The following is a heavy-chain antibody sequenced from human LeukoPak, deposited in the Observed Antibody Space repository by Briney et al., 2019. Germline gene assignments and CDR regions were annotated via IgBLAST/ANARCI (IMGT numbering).Heavy chain of an antibody. CDR1: GGPFSGYY. Sequence: KSSETLSLTCAVYGGPFSGYYWSWIRQPPGKGLEWIGEINHSGSTNYNPSLKSRVTISVDTSKNQFSPKLSSVTAADTAVYYCARDRYDILTGYFYYYMDVWGKGTTVTVSS. J-gene: IGHJ6*03. D-gene: IGHD3-9*01. CDR3: ARDRYDILTGYFYYYMDV. CDR2: INHSGST. V-gene: IGHV4-34*01.